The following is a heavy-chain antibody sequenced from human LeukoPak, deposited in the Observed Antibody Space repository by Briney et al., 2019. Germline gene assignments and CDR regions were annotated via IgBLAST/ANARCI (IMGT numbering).Heavy chain of an antibody. D-gene: IGHD5-24*01. CDR2: VSDSGGST. V-gene: IGHV3-23*01. Sequence: GGSLRLSCAASGFTFSGYAPSWVRQAPGKGLEWVSSVSDSGGSTYYADSVKGRFTISRDNSKNTLYLQMNSLRAEDTAVYYCAKGDGYNYDNWFDPWGQGTLVTVSS. CDR1: GFTFSGYA. J-gene: IGHJ5*02. CDR3: AKGDGYNYDNWFDP.